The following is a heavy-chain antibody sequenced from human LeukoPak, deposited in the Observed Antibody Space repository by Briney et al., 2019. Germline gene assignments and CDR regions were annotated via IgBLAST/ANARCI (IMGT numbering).Heavy chain of an antibody. V-gene: IGHV4-59*01. D-gene: IGHD3-16*01. CDR3: TRGAGWLIDY. CDR1: DDSISDFY. Sequence: SETLSLTCTVSDDSISDFYRGWIRQPPGKGLEWIGYFYNSGRSTYNPSLKSRATISADTSKNHFSLKLNSVTTADTAVYYCTRGAGWLIDYWGQGILVTVSS. J-gene: IGHJ4*02. CDR2: FYNSGRS.